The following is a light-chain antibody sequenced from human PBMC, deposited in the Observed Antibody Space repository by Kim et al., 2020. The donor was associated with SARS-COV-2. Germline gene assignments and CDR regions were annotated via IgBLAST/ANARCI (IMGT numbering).Light chain of an antibody. CDR2: AAS. CDR1: RSISCY. Sequence: AAVDDIVTISRRRRRSISCYLYWYQQQPRNATKLMFYAASILQSGVPSRFSGSGSGTDFTLTISRLQAEYFATYYRQRHYSTSRTFGGGTKVDIK. J-gene: IGKJ4*01. V-gene: IGKV1-39*01. CDR3: QRHYSTSRT.